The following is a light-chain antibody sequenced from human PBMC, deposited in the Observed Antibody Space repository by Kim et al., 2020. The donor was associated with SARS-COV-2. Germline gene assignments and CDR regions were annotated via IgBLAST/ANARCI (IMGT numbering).Light chain of an antibody. V-gene: IGKV1-39*01. J-gene: IGKJ1*01. CDR1: QTISNY. CDR3: QESYSDSWT. Sequence: TSVGDRVTITCRASQTISNYLSWYQQKPGKVPKLLIYDASSLHSGVPSRFSGSGSGTDFTLTISSLQPEDFATYYCQESYSDSWTFGQGTKVDIK. CDR2: DAS.